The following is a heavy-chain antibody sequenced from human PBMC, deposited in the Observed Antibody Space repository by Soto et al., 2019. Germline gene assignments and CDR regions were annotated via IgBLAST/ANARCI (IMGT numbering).Heavy chain of an antibody. CDR2: ISSRSSTI. CDR3: ASGTNGAFFVY. V-gene: IGHV3-11*01. J-gene: IGHJ4*02. D-gene: IGHD2-8*01. Sequence: QVQLVESGGGLVKPGGSLRLSCAASGFTFSDYYMCWIRQAPGKGLEWVSYISSRSSTIFDAESVKGRFTISRDNVKNSLYLQMNSLRAEDTAVYYCASGTNGAFFVYWGQGILVTVSS. CDR1: GFTFSDYY.